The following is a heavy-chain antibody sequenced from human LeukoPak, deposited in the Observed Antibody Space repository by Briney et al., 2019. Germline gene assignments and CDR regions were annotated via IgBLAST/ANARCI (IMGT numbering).Heavy chain of an antibody. Sequence: SVKVSGKASGGTFSSYAISWVRQAPGQGLEWMGGIIPIFGTANYAQKFQGRVTITADESTSTAYMELSSLRSEDTAVYYCARGRGAVAGTWYYGMDVWGKGTTVTVSS. V-gene: IGHV1-69*01. D-gene: IGHD6-19*01. CDR1: GGTFSSYA. J-gene: IGHJ6*04. CDR3: ARGRGAVAGTWYYGMDV. CDR2: IIPIFGTA.